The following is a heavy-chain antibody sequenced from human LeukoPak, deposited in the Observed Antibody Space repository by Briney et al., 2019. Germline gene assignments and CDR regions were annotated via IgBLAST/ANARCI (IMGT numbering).Heavy chain of an antibody. CDR1: GFTFSSYA. V-gene: IGHV3-64*01. D-gene: IGHD2-2*01. CDR2: ISSNGGST. J-gene: IGHJ4*02. Sequence: GGSLRLSCAASGFTFSSYAMHWVRQAPGKGLEYVSAISSNGGSTYYANSVKGRFTISRDNSKNTLYLQMGSLRAEDMAVYYCARDSSFWGQGTLVTVSS. CDR3: ARDSSF.